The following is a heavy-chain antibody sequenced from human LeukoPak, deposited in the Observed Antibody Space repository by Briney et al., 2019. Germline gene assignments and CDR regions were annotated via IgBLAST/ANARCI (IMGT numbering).Heavy chain of an antibody. Sequence: GGSLRLSCGASGFTFSSYGMHWVRQAPGKGLEWVAFIRYDGSNKYYADSVKGRFTISRDNSENTLYMQMNSLRVEDTAVYYCAKGLHSSSWNDAFDIWGQGTTVTVSS. V-gene: IGHV3-30*02. CDR1: GFTFSSYG. CDR2: IRYDGSNK. J-gene: IGHJ3*02. D-gene: IGHD6-13*01. CDR3: AKGLHSSSWNDAFDI.